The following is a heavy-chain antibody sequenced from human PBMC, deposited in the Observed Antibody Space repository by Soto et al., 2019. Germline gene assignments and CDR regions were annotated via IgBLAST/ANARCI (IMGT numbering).Heavy chain of an antibody. D-gene: IGHD3-22*01. J-gene: IGHJ4*02. CDR1: GFTFSSYA. CDR2: ISGSGGST. CDR3: AKDAGLYYYDSSGLYDY. V-gene: IGHV3-23*01. Sequence: EVQLLESGGGLVQPGGSLRLSCAASGFTFSSYAMSWVRQAPGKGLEWVSAISGSGGSTYYADSVKGRFTISRDNSKNTLYLQMNSLRAEDTAVYYCAKDAGLYYYDSSGLYDYWGQGTLLTVSS.